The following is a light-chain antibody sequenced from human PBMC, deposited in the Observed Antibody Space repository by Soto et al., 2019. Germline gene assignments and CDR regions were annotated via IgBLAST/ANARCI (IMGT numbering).Light chain of an antibody. CDR1: QSVGRNY. CDR3: QQYAESPLT. V-gene: IGKV3-20*01. Sequence: PGESATLSCSASQSVGRNYLAWFQHKPGQAPRLVIYDASNRATGVPDRFSGSGSGTDFTLTVTRLEPEDFAVYYCQQYAESPLTFGPGTKVDIK. CDR2: DAS. J-gene: IGKJ3*01.